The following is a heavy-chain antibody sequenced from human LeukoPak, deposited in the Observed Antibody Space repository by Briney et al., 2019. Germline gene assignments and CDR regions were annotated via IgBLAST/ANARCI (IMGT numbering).Heavy chain of an antibody. V-gene: IGHV1-2*02. CDR3: ARGWDFWSGYYILDFDY. CDR1: GYTFTGYY. CDR2: INPNSGGT. J-gene: IGHJ4*02. Sequence: ASVKVSCKASGYTFTGYYMHWVRQAPGQGLEWMGWINPNSGGTNYAQKFQGRVTMTRDTSISTAYMELSRLRSDDTAVYYCARGWDFWSGYYILDFDYRGQGTLSPSPQ. D-gene: IGHD3-3*01.